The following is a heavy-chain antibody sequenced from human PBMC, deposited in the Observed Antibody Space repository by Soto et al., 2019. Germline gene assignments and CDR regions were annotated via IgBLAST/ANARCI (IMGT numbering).Heavy chain of an antibody. J-gene: IGHJ4*02. V-gene: IGHV3-73*02. CDR2: IRSKANNYAT. D-gene: IGHD3-3*01. CDR1: GFTFSVSS. CDR3: TRPYESADY. Sequence: EVQLVESGGDLVQPGGSLKLSCAASGFTFSVSSMHWVRQASGKGLEWLGRIRSKANNYATAYAASVTGRFTISRDDSNNTAYLQMNSLRTEDTAMYYSTRPYESADYWGQGTLVTVSS.